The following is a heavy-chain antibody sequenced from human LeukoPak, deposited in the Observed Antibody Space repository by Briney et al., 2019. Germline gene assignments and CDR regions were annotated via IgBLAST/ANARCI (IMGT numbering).Heavy chain of an antibody. CDR3: VARYYYDSSGYYVSYFQH. CDR2: IYHSGST. D-gene: IGHD3-22*01. Sequence: SGTLSLTCAVSGGSISSSNWWSWVRQPPGKGLEWIGEIYHSGSTNYNPSLKSRVTISVDKSKNQFSLKLSSVTAADTAVYYCVARYYYDSSGYYVSYFQHWGQGTLVTVSS. V-gene: IGHV4-4*02. J-gene: IGHJ1*01. CDR1: GGSISSSNW.